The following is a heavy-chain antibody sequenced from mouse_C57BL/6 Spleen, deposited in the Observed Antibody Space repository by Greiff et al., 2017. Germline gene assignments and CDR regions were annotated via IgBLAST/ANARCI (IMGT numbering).Heavy chain of an antibody. Sequence: VQLQQSGAELVKPGASVKLSCTASGFNIKDYYMHWVKQRTEQGLDWIGRIAPEHGEPKSAPKFQGKATITADTSSNTAYLQLSSLTSEDTAVYYCARRNGKWAMDYWGQGTSVTVSS. CDR3: ARRNGKWAMDY. CDR2: IAPEHGEP. D-gene: IGHD2-1*01. V-gene: IGHV14-2*01. J-gene: IGHJ4*01. CDR1: GFNIKDYY.